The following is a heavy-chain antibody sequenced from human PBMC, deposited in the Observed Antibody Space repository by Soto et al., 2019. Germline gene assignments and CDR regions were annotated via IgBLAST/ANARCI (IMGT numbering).Heavy chain of an antibody. CDR3: ARGGGAGGNGMDA. D-gene: IGHD3-16*01. V-gene: IGHV4-34*01. Sequence: QVQLQQWGAGLLKPSETLSLTCAVYGGSFSGYYWIWVRQPPEKGLEWIGEINDSESGSTKYNPSLKSRVTISIDTSKNQFSLKLSSVTAADTAVYYCARGGGAGGNGMDAWGQGTTVTVSS. J-gene: IGHJ6*02. CDR2: INDSESGST. CDR1: GGSFSGYY.